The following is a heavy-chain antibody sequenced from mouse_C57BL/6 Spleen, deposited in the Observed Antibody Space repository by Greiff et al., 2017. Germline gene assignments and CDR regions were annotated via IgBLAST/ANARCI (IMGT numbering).Heavy chain of an antibody. V-gene: IGHV1-82*01. Sequence: QVQLQQSGPELVKPGASVKISCKASGYAFSSSWMNWVKQRPGKGLEWIGRIYPGDGDTNYNGKFKGKATLTADKSSSTAYMQLSRLTSEDSAVYFCATTVVAPYYFDYWGQGTTLTVSS. D-gene: IGHD1-1*01. CDR1: GYAFSSSW. J-gene: IGHJ2*01. CDR3: ATTVVAPYYFDY. CDR2: IYPGDGDT.